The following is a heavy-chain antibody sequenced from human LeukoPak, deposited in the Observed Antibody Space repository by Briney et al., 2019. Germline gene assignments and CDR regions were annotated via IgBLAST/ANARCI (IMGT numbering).Heavy chain of an antibody. CDR1: GFTFDDYG. CDR2: INWNGGST. V-gene: IGHV3-20*04. D-gene: IGHD3-10*01. J-gene: IGHJ4*02. CDR3: AKDIRENYYGSGSHDY. Sequence: RTGGSLRLSCAASGFTFDDYGMSWVRQAPGKGLEWVSGINWNGGSTGYADSVKGRFTVSRDNSKNTLYLQMNSLRAEDTALYYCAKDIRENYYGSGSHDYWGQGTLVTVSS.